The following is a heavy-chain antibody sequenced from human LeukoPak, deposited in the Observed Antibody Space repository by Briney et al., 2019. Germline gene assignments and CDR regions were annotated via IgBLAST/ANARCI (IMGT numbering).Heavy chain of an antibody. CDR1: GFTFNSYT. Sequence: GGSLRLSCAASGFTFNSYTMSWIRQAPGKGLEWAASIGASNSNTHYADSLEGRFTISRDNAQNSLYLQMNSLRGEDTAVYYCARDPGGSFDYWGQGTLVTVSS. CDR2: IGASNSNT. D-gene: IGHD1-26*01. CDR3: ARDPGGSFDY. J-gene: IGHJ4*02. V-gene: IGHV3-21*01.